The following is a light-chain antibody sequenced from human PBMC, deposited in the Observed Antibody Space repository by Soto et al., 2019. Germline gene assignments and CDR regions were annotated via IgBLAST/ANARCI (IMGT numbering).Light chain of an antibody. V-gene: IGKV3-11*01. J-gene: IGKJ5*01. CDR1: QSVSSY. CDR2: DAS. Sequence: EIVLTQSPGTLSLSPGERATLSCRASQSVSSYLAWYQQKPGQAPRLLIYDASNRATGIPARFSGSGSGTDFTLTISSLEPEDFAVYCCQQYGSLPITFGQGTRLEIK. CDR3: QQYGSLPIT.